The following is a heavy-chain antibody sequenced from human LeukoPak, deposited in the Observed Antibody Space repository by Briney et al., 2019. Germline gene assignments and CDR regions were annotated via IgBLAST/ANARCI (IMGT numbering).Heavy chain of an antibody. CDR3: ARHHITMVRGVIISL. CDR1: GGSFSGYY. Sequence: SETLSLTCAAYGGSFSGYYWSWIRQPPGKGLEWIGEINHSGSTNYNPSLKSRVTISVDTSKNQFSPKLSSVTAADTAVYYCARHHITMVRGVIISLWGQGTLVTVSS. V-gene: IGHV4-34*01. D-gene: IGHD3-10*01. CDR2: INHSGST. J-gene: IGHJ4*02.